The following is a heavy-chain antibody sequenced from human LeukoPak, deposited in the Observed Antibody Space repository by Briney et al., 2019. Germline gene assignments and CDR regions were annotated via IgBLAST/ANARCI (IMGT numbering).Heavy chain of an antibody. CDR2: ISWNSNSI. J-gene: IGHJ6*03. Sequence: PGRSLRLSCVASGFTFDDYVMHWVRQAPGKGLEWVSGISWNSNSIAYADSVKGRFTISRDNAKNSLYLHMNSLRAEDTALYYCAKELDYYSYMDVWGKGTTVTASS. CDR3: AKELDYYSYMDV. V-gene: IGHV3-9*01. CDR1: GFTFDDYV.